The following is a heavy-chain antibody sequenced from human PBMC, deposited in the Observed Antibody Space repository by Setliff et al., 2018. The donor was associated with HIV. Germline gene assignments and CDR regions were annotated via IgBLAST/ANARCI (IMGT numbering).Heavy chain of an antibody. Sequence: GSLRLSCAASGFAFSSQAMSWVRQAPGKGLDWVSVINESGYSADSVKGRFTISRDNSKNMLYLQMNNLTTEDTAVYYCVNRAWLESWGQGTLVTVSS. V-gene: IGHV3-23*01. CDR2: INESG. CDR1: GFAFSSQA. J-gene: IGHJ4*02. CDR3: VNRAWLES.